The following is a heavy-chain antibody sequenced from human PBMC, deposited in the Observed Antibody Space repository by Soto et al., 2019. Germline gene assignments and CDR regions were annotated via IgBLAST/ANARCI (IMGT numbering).Heavy chain of an antibody. Sequence: QVQLQESGPGLVKPSQTLSLTCTVSGGSITRGDFYWSWIRQHPGKGLEWIGLMFYSGSTSYNPSLNSRVIISVDTSKNHFSLKLSAVTAADTAVYYCARGFYSNNDYYGMDVWGQGTTVTVSS. J-gene: IGHJ6*02. CDR1: GGSITRGDFY. V-gene: IGHV4-31*03. D-gene: IGHD4-4*01. CDR2: MFYSGST. CDR3: ARGFYSNNDYYGMDV.